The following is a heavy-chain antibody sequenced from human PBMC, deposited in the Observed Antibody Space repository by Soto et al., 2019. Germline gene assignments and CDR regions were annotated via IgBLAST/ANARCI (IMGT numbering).Heavy chain of an antibody. D-gene: IGHD3-10*01. J-gene: IGHJ4*02. CDR3: ARGSPPYGSGSYFEGDY. CDR2: INPNSGGT. CDR1: GYTFTGCY. V-gene: IGHV1-2*02. Sequence: ASVKVSCKASGYTFTGCYMHWVRQAPGQGLGWMGWINPNSGGTNYAQKFQGRATMTRDTSISTAYMELSRLRSDETAVYYCARGSPPYGSGSYFEGDYWGQGTLVTVSS.